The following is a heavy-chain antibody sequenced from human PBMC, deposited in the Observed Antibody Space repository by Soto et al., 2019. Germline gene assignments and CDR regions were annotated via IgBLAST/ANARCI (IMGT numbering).Heavy chain of an antibody. CDR1: GGSISSYY. Sequence: QVQLQESGPGLVKTSETLSLTCTVSGGSISSYYWSWIRQPPGKGLEWIGYIYYSGSTNYNPSLKSRVTIAVDTSKNQCSLKLSSVTAADTAVYYCARDIMGTNYYSYGMDVWGQGTTVTVS. CDR3: ARDIMGTNYYSYGMDV. V-gene: IGHV4-59*01. J-gene: IGHJ6*02. D-gene: IGHD2-8*01. CDR2: IYYSGST.